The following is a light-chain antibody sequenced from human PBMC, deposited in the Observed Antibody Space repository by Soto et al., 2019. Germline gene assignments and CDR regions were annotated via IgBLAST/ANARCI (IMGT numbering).Light chain of an antibody. CDR1: SSDVGGYHY. Sequence: QSALTQPASVSGSPGQSITISCTGTSSDVGGYHYVSWYQQHPGKAPKLMIYDVSNRPSGVSNRFSGSKSGNTASLTISGLQSEDEADYYCSSYTSSSTVVFAGGTKVTVL. CDR2: DVS. CDR3: SSYTSSSTVV. V-gene: IGLV2-14*01. J-gene: IGLJ2*01.